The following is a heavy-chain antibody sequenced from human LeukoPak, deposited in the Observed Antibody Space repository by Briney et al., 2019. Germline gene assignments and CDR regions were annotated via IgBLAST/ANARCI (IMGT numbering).Heavy chain of an antibody. D-gene: IGHD1-26*01. CDR2: ISGSGGST. CDR1: GFTLSSYG. CDR3: AKNGRSGSLDFDP. V-gene: IGHV3-23*01. Sequence: PGGSLRLSCAACGFTLSSYGKSWVRQAPGKGVEWVSGISGSGGSTYSADSVKRRFTISRDNSKNTLYLQMNSLRAEDTAVYYCAKNGRSGSLDFDPWGQGTLVTVSS. J-gene: IGHJ5*02.